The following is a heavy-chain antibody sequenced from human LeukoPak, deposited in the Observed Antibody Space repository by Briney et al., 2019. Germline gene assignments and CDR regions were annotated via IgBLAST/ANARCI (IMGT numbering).Heavy chain of an antibody. J-gene: IGHJ4*02. CDR2: VSISSGTI. D-gene: IGHD3-16*01. V-gene: IGHV3-48*04. CDR3: ARAMSTFGGVRNYFDS. Sequence: GGSLRLSCAASGFTFSGHNMNWVRQAPGKGLEWISYVSISSGTIYYADSVNGRFRISRDNAKSSLDLEMNSLRAEDTAVYYCARAMSTFGGVRNYFDSWGQGTLVTVSS. CDR1: GFTFSGHN.